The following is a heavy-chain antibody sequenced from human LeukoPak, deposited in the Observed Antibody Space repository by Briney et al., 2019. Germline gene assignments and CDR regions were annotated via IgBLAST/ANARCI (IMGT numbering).Heavy chain of an antibody. CDR1: GFTFSSHS. J-gene: IGHJ4*02. CDR3: AREEGYYDSSGREFDY. V-gene: IGHV3-21*01. D-gene: IGHD3-22*01. Sequence: GGSLRLSCAASGFTFSSHSMNWVRQAPGKGLEWVSSISSSSSYIYYADSVKGRFTISRDNAKNSLYLQMNSLRAEDTAVYYCAREEGYYDSSGREFDYWGQGTLVTVSS. CDR2: ISSSSSYI.